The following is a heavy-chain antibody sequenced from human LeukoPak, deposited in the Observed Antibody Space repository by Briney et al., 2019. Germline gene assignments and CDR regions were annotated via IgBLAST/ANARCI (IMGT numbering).Heavy chain of an antibody. D-gene: IGHD6-13*01. CDR3: ARAHPQYSSSWYPYYYYYYGMDV. Sequence: GGSLRLSCAASGFTFSSYSMNWVRQAPGKGLEWVSSISSSSSYIYYADSVKGRFTISRDNAKNSLYLQMNSLRAEGTAVYYCARAHPQYSSSWYPYYYYYYGMDVWGQGTTVTVSS. V-gene: IGHV3-21*01. J-gene: IGHJ6*02. CDR1: GFTFSSYS. CDR2: ISSSSSYI.